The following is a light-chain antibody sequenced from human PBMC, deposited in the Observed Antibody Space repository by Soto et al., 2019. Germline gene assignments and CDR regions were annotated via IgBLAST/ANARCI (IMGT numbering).Light chain of an antibody. Sequence: IVVDPSPPSPPPTPWEAAPHPPRAIQRPLHSNGNNYLNWYLQKPGQSPQILIFLASNRASGVPDRFSGSGSGTEFTLKISRVEGEDVGIYYCMQTLQTPITFGQGTRLEIK. J-gene: IGKJ5*01. CDR1: QRPLHSNGNNY. V-gene: IGKV2-28*01. CDR3: MQTLQTPIT. CDR2: LAS.